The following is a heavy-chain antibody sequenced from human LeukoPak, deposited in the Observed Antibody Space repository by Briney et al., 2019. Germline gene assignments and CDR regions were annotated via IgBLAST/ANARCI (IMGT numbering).Heavy chain of an antibody. Sequence: GGSLRLSCAASGFIFTNYWMTWVRQAPGKGLEWVATIKEDGSDKHYVDSVKGRFTIARDNAKNSLFLQMSSLRADDTAVYYCATWGSIFGVTFFDYWGQGTLVTVSS. CDR2: IKEDGSDK. CDR3: ATWGSIFGVTFFDY. J-gene: IGHJ4*02. D-gene: IGHD3-3*01. V-gene: IGHV3-7*01. CDR1: GFIFTNYW.